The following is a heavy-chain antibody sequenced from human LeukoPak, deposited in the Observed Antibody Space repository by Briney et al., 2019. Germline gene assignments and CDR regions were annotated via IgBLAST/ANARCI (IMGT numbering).Heavy chain of an antibody. V-gene: IGHV3-30*04. CDR2: ISYDESNK. CDR3: ARVTSTEYDSSGYYYGKAFDY. CDR1: GFTFSSYA. Sequence: GRSLRLSCAASGFTFSSYAVHWVRQAPGKGLEWVAVISYDESNKYYADSVKGRFTISRDNSKNTLYLQMNSLRAEDTAVYYCARVTSTEYDSSGYYYGKAFDYWGQGTLVTVSS. D-gene: IGHD3-22*01. J-gene: IGHJ4*02.